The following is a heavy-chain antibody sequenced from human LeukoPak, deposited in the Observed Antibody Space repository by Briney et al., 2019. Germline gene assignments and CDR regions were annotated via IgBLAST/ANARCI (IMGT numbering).Heavy chain of an antibody. CDR2: ISSSSSTI. J-gene: IGHJ6*03. CDR3: AKDSAFYHIDV. CDR1: GFTFSSYS. V-gene: IGHV3-48*01. Sequence: PGGSLRLSCAASGFTFSSYSMNWVRQAPGKGLEWVSYISSSSSTIYYADSVKGRFTISRDNSKNTLYLQMNSLKGDDSAVYYCAKDSAFYHIDVWGKGTTVIISS. D-gene: IGHD2/OR15-2a*01.